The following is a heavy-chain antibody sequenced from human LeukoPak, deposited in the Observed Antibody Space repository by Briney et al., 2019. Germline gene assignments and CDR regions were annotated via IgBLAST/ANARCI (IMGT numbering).Heavy chain of an antibody. D-gene: IGHD1-14*01. Sequence: GSSVKVSCKASGGTFSSYAISWVQQAPGQGLEWMGGIIPIFGTANYAQKFQGRVTITADESTSTAYMELSSLRSEDTAVYYCARSSGAGDAFDIWGQGTMVTVSS. CDR1: GGTFSSYA. CDR2: IIPIFGTA. J-gene: IGHJ3*02. CDR3: ARSSGAGDAFDI. V-gene: IGHV1-69*01.